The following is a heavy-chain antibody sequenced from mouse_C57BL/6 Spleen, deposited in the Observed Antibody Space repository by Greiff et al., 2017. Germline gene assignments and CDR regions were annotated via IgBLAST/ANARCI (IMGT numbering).Heavy chain of an antibody. CDR3: ARRDY. CDR2: INPNNGGT. J-gene: IGHJ2*01. CDR1: GYTFTDYY. Sequence: VQLQQSGPELVKPGASVKLSCKASGYTFTDYYMNWVKQSHGKSLEWIGDINPNNGGTSYNQTFKGKATLTVDKSSSTAYMELRSLTSEDSAVYYCARRDYWGQGTTLTVSS. V-gene: IGHV1-26*01.